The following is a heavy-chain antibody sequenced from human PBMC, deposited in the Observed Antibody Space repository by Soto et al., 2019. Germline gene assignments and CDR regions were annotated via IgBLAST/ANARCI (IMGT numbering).Heavy chain of an antibody. D-gene: IGHD3-10*01. V-gene: IGHV4-30-4*01. CDR1: GGSISSGDYY. CDR3: ARALSRYYGTGSYLGG. Sequence: QMQLQESGPGLVKPSQTLSLTCTVSGGSISSGDYYWSWIRQPPGKGLEWIGYIYYSGSTYYNPSLKSRVAISVDTSKNQFSLKLSSVTAADTAVYYCARALSRYYGTGSYLGGWGQGTLVTVSS. CDR2: IYYSGST. J-gene: IGHJ4*02.